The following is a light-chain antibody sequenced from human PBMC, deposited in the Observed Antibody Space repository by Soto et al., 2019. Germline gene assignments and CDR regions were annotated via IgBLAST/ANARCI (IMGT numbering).Light chain of an antibody. CDR3: QQYNTYPWT. J-gene: IGKJ1*01. Sequence: DFHVTQSPSTLSASVGDRVTFTCRASQSISSWLAWYQQEPGRAPKLLIYDASTLESGVPSRFSGSGSGTEFTLTISRLQPDDFATYYCQQYNTYPWTVGQGTKVDIK. CDR2: DAS. CDR1: QSISSW. V-gene: IGKV1-5*01.